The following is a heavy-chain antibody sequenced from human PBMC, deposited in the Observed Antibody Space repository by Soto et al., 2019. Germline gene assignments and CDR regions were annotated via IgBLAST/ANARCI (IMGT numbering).Heavy chain of an antibody. CDR1: GFTFSSYG. CDR2: IWYDGSNK. V-gene: IGHV3-33*01. J-gene: IGHJ5*02. Sequence: GGSLRLSCAASGFTFSSYGMHWVRQAPGKGLEWVAVIWYDGSNKYYADSVKGRFTISRDNSKNTLYLQMNSLRAEDTAVYYCARASRGVRWFDPWGQGTLVTVSS. D-gene: IGHD3-10*01. CDR3: ARASRGVRWFDP.